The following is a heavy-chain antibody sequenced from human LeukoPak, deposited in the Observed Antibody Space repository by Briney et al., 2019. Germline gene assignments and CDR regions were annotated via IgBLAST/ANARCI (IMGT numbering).Heavy chain of an antibody. CDR3: ARDDRYGSGTLGKRFDP. CDR1: GFIFTSFG. CDR2: ITHGGQI. J-gene: IGHJ5*02. Sequence: PGGSLRLSCVASGFIFTSFGMNWGRQAPGKGLEWVSPITHGGQIYYADSVKGRFTISRDNTKTSVYLQMDNLRDDDTAVYFCARDDRYGSGTLGKRFDPWGQGTLVSVSS. D-gene: IGHD3-10*01. V-gene: IGHV3-21*01.